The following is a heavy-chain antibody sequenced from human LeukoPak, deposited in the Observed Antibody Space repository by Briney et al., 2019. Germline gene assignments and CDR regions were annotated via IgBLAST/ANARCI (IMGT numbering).Heavy chain of an antibody. CDR3: ARDSPDRYSGSYYGPDNWFDP. CDR2: IYYSGST. Sequence: SETLSLTCTVSGGSISSSSYYWGWIRQPPGKGLEWIGSIYYSGSTYYNPSLKSRVTISVDTSKNQFSLKLSSVTAADTAVYYCARDSPDRYSGSYYGPDNWFDPWGQGTLVTVSS. V-gene: IGHV4-39*07. D-gene: IGHD1-26*01. CDR1: GGSISSSSYY. J-gene: IGHJ5*02.